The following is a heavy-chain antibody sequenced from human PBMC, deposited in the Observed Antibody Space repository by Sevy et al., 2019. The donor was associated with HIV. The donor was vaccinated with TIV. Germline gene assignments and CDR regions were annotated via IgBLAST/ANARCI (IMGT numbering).Heavy chain of an antibody. Sequence: GGALRLSCAASGFTFSSYAMSWVRQAPGKGLEWVSAISGSGGSTYYADSVKGRFTISRDNSKNTLYLQMNSLRAEDTAVYYCAKEGYKPSVGDENYYYYYMDVWGKGTTVTVSS. D-gene: IGHD1-20*01. CDR1: GFTFSSYA. V-gene: IGHV3-23*01. CDR2: ISGSGGST. CDR3: AKEGYKPSVGDENYYYYYMDV. J-gene: IGHJ6*03.